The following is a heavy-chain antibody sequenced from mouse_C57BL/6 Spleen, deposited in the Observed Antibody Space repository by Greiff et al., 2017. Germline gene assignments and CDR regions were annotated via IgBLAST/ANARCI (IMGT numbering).Heavy chain of an antibody. V-gene: IGHV1-64*01. D-gene: IGHD2-3*01. CDR2: IHPNSGST. Sequence: QVQLKQPGAELVKPGASVKLSCKASGYTFTSYWMHWVKQRPGQGLEWIGMIHPNSGSTNYNEKLKSKATLTVDKSSSTAYMQLSSLTSEDSAVYYCARSGQDGHGYFDVWGTGTTVTVSS. J-gene: IGHJ1*03. CDR1: GYTFTSYW. CDR3: ARSGQDGHGYFDV.